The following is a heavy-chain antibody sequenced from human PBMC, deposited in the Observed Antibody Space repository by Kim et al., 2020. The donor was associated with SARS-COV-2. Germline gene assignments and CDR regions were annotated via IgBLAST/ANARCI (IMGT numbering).Heavy chain of an antibody. CDR2: IYYSGST. V-gene: IGHV4-39*02. Sequence: SETLSLTCTVSGGSISSSSYYWGWIRQPPGKGLEWIGSIYYSGSTYYNPSLKSRVTISVDTSKNQFSLKLSSVTAADTAVYYCARDRLPTTYDILTGYYNRVMDCGRQGTVVAVSS. D-gene: IGHD3-9*01. CDR1: GGSISSSSYY. CDR3: ARDRLPTTYDILTGYYNRVMDC. J-gene: IGHJ4*02.